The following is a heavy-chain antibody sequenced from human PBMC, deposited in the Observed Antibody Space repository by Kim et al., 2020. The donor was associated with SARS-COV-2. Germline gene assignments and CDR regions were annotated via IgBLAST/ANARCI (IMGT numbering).Heavy chain of an antibody. CDR1: GFTFSSYA. V-gene: IGHV3-23*01. Sequence: GGSLRLSCAASGFTFSSYAMSWVRQAPGKGLEWVSAISGSGGSTYYADSVKGRFTISRDNSKNTLYLQMNSLRAEDTAVYYCAKVVVAAFFYYYYGMDVWGQGTTVTSP. J-gene: IGHJ6*02. CDR3: AKVVVAAFFYYYYGMDV. D-gene: IGHD2-15*01. CDR2: ISGSGGST.